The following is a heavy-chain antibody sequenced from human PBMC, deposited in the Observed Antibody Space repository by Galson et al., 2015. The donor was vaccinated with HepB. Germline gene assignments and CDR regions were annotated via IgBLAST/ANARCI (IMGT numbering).Heavy chain of an antibody. Sequence: SVKVSCKASGGTFSSYAISWVRQAPGQGLEWMGGIIPIFGTANYAQKFQGRVTITADESTSTAYMELSSLRSEDTAVYYCASSAAGTGYYFDYWGQGTLVTVSS. J-gene: IGHJ4*02. V-gene: IGHV1-69*13. CDR2: IIPIFGTA. CDR1: GGTFSSYA. CDR3: ASSAAGTGYYFDY. D-gene: IGHD6-13*01.